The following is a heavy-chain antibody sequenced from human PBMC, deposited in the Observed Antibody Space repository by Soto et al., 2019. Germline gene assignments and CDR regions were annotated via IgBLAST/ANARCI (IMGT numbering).Heavy chain of an antibody. J-gene: IGHJ4*02. CDR2: IYHSGGT. Sequence: QLQLQESGSGLVKPSQTLSLTCAVSGGSISSGGSSWSWIRQPPGKGLEWIGYIYHSGGTFYNPSVKSRVTISVDRSKNQCSLKLSSVTAADTAVYYCARVADRYGWGLDYCGQGTLVTVSS. V-gene: IGHV4-30-2*01. CDR1: GGSISSGGSS. D-gene: IGHD5-18*01. CDR3: ARVADRYGWGLDY.